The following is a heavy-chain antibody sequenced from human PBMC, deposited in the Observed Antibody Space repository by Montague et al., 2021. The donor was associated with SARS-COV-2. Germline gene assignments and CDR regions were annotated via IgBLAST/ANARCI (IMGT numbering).Heavy chain of an antibody. J-gene: IGHJ3*02. D-gene: IGHD3-3*01. CDR3: ARTNYDFWRGHQRGGAFDI. CDR2: LFYSVNT. V-gene: IGHV4-39*01. CDR1: GGSISSSDYY. Sequence: SEILSLTCTVSGGSISSSDYYWGWIRQPPGKGLEWIGSLFYSVNTXYNPSLKSRVTISVDTSKNQFSLKLSSVTAADTAVYYCARTNYDFWRGHQRGGAFDIWGQGTMVTVSS.